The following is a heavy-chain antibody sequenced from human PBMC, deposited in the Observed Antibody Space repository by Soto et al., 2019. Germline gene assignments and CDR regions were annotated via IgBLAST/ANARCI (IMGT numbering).Heavy chain of an antibody. V-gene: IGHV3-11*01. CDR2: ISGSGDTI. J-gene: IGHJ4*02. Sequence: QVQLVESGGTLVKPGGSLRLSCAASGFRFSDYFMNWIRQAPGKRLEWLSYISGSGDTIFYADSVKGRFTIARDNAKNSLYLQMDSLRADDTAVYSCARRSTMVTGFDYWGQGTLVDVSS. D-gene: IGHD3-10*01. CDR1: GFRFSDYF. CDR3: ARRSTMVTGFDY.